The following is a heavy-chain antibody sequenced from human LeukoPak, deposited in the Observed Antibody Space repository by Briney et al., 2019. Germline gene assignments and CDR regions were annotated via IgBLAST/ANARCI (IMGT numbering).Heavy chain of an antibody. Sequence: PGGSLRLSCGASGFTFSSYGMQWLRQAPAKGLEWVAVISYDGSNEYYADSVKGRFTISRDNSKNTLYLQMNSLRAEDTAVYYCAKDHLLLGYCSGGSCYSGAIDYWGQGTLVTVSS. D-gene: IGHD2-15*01. V-gene: IGHV3-30*18. CDR2: ISYDGSNE. J-gene: IGHJ4*02. CDR3: AKDHLLLGYCSGGSCYSGAIDY. CDR1: GFTFSSYG.